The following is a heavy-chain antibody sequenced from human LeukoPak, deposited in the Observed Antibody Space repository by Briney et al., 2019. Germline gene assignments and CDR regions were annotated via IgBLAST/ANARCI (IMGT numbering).Heavy chain of an antibody. V-gene: IGHV3-48*03. D-gene: IGHD5-18*01. J-gene: IGHJ5*02. Sequence: GGSLRLSCAASGFTFSSYEMNWVRQAPGKGLEWVSYISSSGSTIYYADPVKGRFTISRDNAKNSLYLQMNSLRAEDTAVYYCARDQNSRGYSYGPWGQGTLVTVSS. CDR1: GFTFSSYE. CDR2: ISSSGSTI. CDR3: ARDQNSRGYSYGP.